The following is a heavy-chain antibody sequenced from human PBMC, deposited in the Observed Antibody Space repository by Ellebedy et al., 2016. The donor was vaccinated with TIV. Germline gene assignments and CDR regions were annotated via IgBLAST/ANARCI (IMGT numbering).Heavy chain of an antibody. CDR2: IYYSGST. Sequence: MPPETLSLTCTVSGGSISSYYGSWIRQPPGKGLEWIWYIYYSGSTNYNPSLKSRVTISVNTSKNQYSLKLSSVTAADTAVYYCARDRVIAVADTIYDWFDPWGQGTLVTVSS. D-gene: IGHD6-19*01. CDR3: ARDRVIAVADTIYDWFDP. CDR1: GGSISSYY. J-gene: IGHJ5*02. V-gene: IGHV4-59*01.